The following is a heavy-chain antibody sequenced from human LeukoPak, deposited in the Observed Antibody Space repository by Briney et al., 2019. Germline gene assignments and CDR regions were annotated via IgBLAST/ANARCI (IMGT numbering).Heavy chain of an antibody. D-gene: IGHD2-15*01. CDR2: ISAYNGNT. V-gene: IGHV1-18*04. J-gene: IGHJ4*02. CDR3: ARFGYCSGGSCLGEVYLYYFDY. CDR1: GYTFTSYG. Sequence: GASVKVSCKASGYTFTSYGISWVRQAPGQGLEWMGWISAYNGNTNYAQKLQGRVTMTTDTSTSTAYMELRSLRSDDTAVYYCARFGYCSGGSCLGEVYLYYFDYGGRATLFTVSS.